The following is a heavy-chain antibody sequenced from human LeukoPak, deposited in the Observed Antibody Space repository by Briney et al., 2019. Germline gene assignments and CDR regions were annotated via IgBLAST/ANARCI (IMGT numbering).Heavy chain of an antibody. CDR1: GYTFTSYD. J-gene: IGHJ4*02. CDR3: ASTNYDFWSGYWGGFDY. Sequence: ASVKVSCKASGYTFTSYDINWVRQATGHGLEWMGWMNPNSGNTGYAQKFQGRVTMTRNTSISTAYMELSSLRSEDTAVYYCASTNYDFWSGYWGGFDYWGQGTLVTVSS. D-gene: IGHD3-3*01. V-gene: IGHV1-8*01. CDR2: MNPNSGNT.